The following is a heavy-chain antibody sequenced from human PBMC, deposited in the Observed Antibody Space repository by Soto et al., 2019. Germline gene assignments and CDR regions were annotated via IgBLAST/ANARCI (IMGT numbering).Heavy chain of an antibody. D-gene: IGHD6-13*01. CDR2: IKSRSDGATV. CDR1: GFTFKNSW. Sequence: EVQLVESGGGLINPGGSLRLSCAASGFTFKNSWMSWVRQAPGKGLEWVGRIKSRSDGATVDYGAPVNGRFTISRDDSKNMLYLQMDNLKTEDTAVYYCATASGLPYSSSWLIDYCGQGALVTVSS. J-gene: IGHJ4*02. V-gene: IGHV3-15*01. CDR3: ATASGLPYSSSWLIDY.